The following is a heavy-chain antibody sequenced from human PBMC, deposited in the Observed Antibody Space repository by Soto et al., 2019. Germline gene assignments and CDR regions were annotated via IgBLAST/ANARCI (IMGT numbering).Heavy chain of an antibody. CDR2: IYYSGSA. J-gene: IGHJ4*02. CDR1: AGSISSYY. Sequence: QVQLQESGPGLVKPSETLSLTCTVSAGSISSYYWSWIRQPPGRGLEWIGYIYYSGSANYNPSLKRRVTISVDTSKIQFSLTRSSVTAADTAVYYCARRYGYSFDYWGQGTLVTVSS. V-gene: IGHV4-59*08. D-gene: IGHD1-1*01. CDR3: ARRYGYSFDY.